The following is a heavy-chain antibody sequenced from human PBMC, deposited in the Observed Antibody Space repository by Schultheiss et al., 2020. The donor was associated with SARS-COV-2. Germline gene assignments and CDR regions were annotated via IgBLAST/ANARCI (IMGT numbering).Heavy chain of an antibody. V-gene: IGHV1-58*01. CDR3: ARGGSIAAAAFDP. CDR1: GFTFSTSA. CDR2: IVVGTGHT. D-gene: IGHD6-13*01. Sequence: SVKVSCKASGFTFSTSAVQWVRQARGQRLEWIGWIVVGTGHTNYAQKFQERITITRDMSTTTAYMELSSLGSEDTAVYYCARGGSIAAAAFDPWGQGTLVTVSS. J-gene: IGHJ5*02.